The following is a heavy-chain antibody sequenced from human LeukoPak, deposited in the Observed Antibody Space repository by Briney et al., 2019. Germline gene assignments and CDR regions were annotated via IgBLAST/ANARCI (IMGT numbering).Heavy chain of an antibody. J-gene: IGHJ6*03. V-gene: IGHV3-21*01. D-gene: IGHD3-10*01. CDR3: ARLGSPHHYYGSGSYYNPPYYYYMDV. CDR1: GFTFSSYS. Sequence: PGGSLRLSCAASGFTFSSYSMNWVRQAPGKGLEWVSSISSSSSYIYYADSVKGRFTISRDNAKNSLYLQMNSLRAEDTAVYYCARLGSPHHYYGSGSYYNPPYYYYMDVWGKGTTVTVSS. CDR2: ISSSSSYI.